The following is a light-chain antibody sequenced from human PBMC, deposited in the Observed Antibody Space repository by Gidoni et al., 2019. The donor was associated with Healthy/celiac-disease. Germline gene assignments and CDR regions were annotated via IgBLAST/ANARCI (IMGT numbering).Light chain of an antibody. CDR3: QQYNSYSWT. CDR2: KAS. Sequence: DIQMTQSPSTLPASVGDRVTITCRLSQSISSWLAWYQQKPGKAPKRLIYKASSLESGVPSRFSGSGSGTEFTLTISSLQPDDFATYYCQQYNSYSWTFGQGTKVEIK. CDR1: QSISSW. J-gene: IGKJ1*01. V-gene: IGKV1-5*03.